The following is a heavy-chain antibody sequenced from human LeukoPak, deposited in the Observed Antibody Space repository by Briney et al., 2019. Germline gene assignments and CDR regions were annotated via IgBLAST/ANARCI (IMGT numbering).Heavy chain of an antibody. Sequence: GGSLRLSCAASGFTFSTYAMSWVRQAPGKGLEWVSHFGGSGGTIYYADSVKGRFTISRDNSKNTLYLQMNSLRAEDTAVYYCAKSDCGGDCHLPDYWGQGTLVTVSS. CDR1: GFTFSTYA. CDR3: AKSDCGGDCHLPDY. V-gene: IGHV3-23*01. D-gene: IGHD2-21*02. CDR2: FGGSGGTI. J-gene: IGHJ4*02.